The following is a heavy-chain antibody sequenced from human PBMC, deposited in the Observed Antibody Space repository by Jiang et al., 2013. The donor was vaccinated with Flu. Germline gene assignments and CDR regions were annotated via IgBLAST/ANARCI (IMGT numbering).Heavy chain of an antibody. CDR3: ARSYCGGDCYSMFGYSYYGMDV. V-gene: IGHV4-59*08. Sequence: GLVKPSETLSLTCTVSSGSISSHYWSWIRQPPGKGLEWIGYIHNSGTTNYNPSLKSRVTISIDTSTNQFSLKLISVTAPDTAVYYCARSYCGGDCYSMFGYSYYGMDVWGQGTT. CDR2: IHNSGTT. D-gene: IGHD2-21*02. CDR1: SGSISSHY. J-gene: IGHJ6*02.